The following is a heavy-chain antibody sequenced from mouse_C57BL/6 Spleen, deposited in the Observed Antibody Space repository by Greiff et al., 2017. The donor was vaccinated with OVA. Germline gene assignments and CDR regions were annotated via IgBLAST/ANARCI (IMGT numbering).Heavy chain of an antibody. CDR1: GYTFTDYY. CDR3: ARSYYGSSPNWYFDV. CDR2: INPNNGGT. Sequence: VQLQQSGPELVKPGASVKISCKASGYTFTDYYMNWVKQSHGKSLEWIGDINPNNGGTSYNQKFKGKATLTVDKSSSTAYMELRSLTSEDSAVYYCARSYYGSSPNWYFDVWGTGTTVTVSS. J-gene: IGHJ1*03. V-gene: IGHV1-26*01. D-gene: IGHD1-1*01.